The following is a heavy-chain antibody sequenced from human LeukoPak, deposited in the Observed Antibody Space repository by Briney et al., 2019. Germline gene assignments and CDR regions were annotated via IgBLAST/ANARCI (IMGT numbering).Heavy chain of an antibody. V-gene: IGHV3-33*06. CDR3: AKGTNTAMAPGDY. CDR2: IWYDGSNK. Sequence: GRSLRLSCAAPGFTFSSYGMHWVRQAPGKGLEWVAVIWYDGSNKYYADSVKGRFTISRDSSKNTLYLQMNSLRAEDTAVYYCAKGTNTAMAPGDYWGQGTLVTVSS. CDR1: GFTFSSYG. D-gene: IGHD5-18*01. J-gene: IGHJ4*02.